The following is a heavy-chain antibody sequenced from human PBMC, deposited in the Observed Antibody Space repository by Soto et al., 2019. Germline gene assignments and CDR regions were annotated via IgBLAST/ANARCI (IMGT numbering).Heavy chain of an antibody. CDR1: GFTFSTYY. Sequence: DVQLVESGGGLVQPGGSLRLSCAASGFTFSTYYMTWVRQAPGKGLEWVASIKNGGSEQYYVDSVKGRFTISRDNAKNSLYLQMNSLRAGDTALYYCSRENWFQDYWGQGTRVTVSS. D-gene: IGHD3-10*01. CDR3: SRENWFQDY. J-gene: IGHJ4*02. CDR2: IKNGGSEQ. V-gene: IGHV3-7*03.